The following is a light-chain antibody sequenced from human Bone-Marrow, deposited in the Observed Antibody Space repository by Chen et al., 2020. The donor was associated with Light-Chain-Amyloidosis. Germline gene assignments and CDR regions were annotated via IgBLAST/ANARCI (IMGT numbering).Light chain of an antibody. CDR3: SSYTIPNTLV. CDR2: EVT. V-gene: IGLV2-14*01. J-gene: IGLJ1*01. Sequence: QSARTQPASVSGSPGQSITISCTGGSSDVGGDNHVSWYQQHPDKAPKLMIYEVTNRPSWVPDRFSGSKSDNTASLTSAGLQTEDEADYFCSSYTIPNTLVFGSGTRVTVL. CDR1: SSDVGGDNH.